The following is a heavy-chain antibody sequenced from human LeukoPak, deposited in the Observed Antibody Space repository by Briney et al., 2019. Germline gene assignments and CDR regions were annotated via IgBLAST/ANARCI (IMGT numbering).Heavy chain of an antibody. CDR3: ARDLYSSGWTDAFDI. J-gene: IGHJ3*02. Sequence: ASVKVSCKGSGYTFTSYDINWVRQATGHGLEWMGWMNPNSGDTNYSQKFQGRVSMTRDTSINTAYMELSRLTSDDTAVYYCARDLYSSGWTDAFDIWGQGTMVTVSS. D-gene: IGHD6-19*01. CDR2: MNPNSGDT. V-gene: IGHV1-2*02. CDR1: GYTFTSYD.